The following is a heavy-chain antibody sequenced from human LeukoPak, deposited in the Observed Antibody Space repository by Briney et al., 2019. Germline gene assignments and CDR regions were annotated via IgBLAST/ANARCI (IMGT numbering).Heavy chain of an antibody. J-gene: IGHJ4*02. CDR3: ARVIGSYGDSAY. CDR1: GFIFSNYE. CDR2: ITSGGTII. Sequence: GGSLRLSCAASGFIFSNYEMNWVRQAPGKGLEWVSYITSGGTIIYYADSVEGRFTISRDNAKNLVYLQMNSLRAEDTAVYYCARVIGSYGDSAYWGQGTLVTVSS. D-gene: IGHD4-17*01. V-gene: IGHV3-48*03.